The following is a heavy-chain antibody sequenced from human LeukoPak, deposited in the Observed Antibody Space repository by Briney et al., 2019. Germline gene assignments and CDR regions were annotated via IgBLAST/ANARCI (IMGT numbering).Heavy chain of an antibody. CDR2: INRSGGT. J-gene: IGHJ5*02. D-gene: IGHD2-8*01. V-gene: IGHV4-34*01. CDR3: ARGGIVLMVYARGNWFDP. Sequence: SETLSLTCAVYGGSFSGYYWSWIRQPPGKGLEWIGEINRSGGTNYNPSLKSRVTISVDTSKNQFSLKLSSVTAADTAVYYCARGGIVLMVYARGNWFDPWGQGTLVTVSS. CDR1: GGSFSGYY.